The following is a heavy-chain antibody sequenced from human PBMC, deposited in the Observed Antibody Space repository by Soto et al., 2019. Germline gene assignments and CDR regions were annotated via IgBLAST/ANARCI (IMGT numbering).Heavy chain of an antibody. D-gene: IGHD3-22*01. J-gene: IGHJ4*02. Sequence: GGSLRLSCAASGFTFSDYYMSWIRQAPGKGLEWVSYISSSGSTIYYADSVKGRFTISRDNAKNSLYLQMNSLRAEDTAVYYCARDLGPALSSGYLKYYFDYWGQGTLVTVSS. CDR3: ARDLGPALSSGYLKYYFDY. CDR1: GFTFSDYY. V-gene: IGHV3-11*01. CDR2: ISSSGSTI.